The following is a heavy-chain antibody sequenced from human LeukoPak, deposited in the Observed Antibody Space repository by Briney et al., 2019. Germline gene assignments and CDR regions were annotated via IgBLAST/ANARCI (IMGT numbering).Heavy chain of an antibody. CDR1: GYTFTSYA. V-gene: IGHV7-4-1*02. D-gene: IGHD3-3*01. Sequence: GASVKVSCKASGYTFTSYAMNWVRQAPGQGLEWMGWINTNTGNPTYAQGFTGRFVFSLDTSVSTAYLQISSLKAEDTAVYYCARGGDRGKYYDFWSGYYEWIDYWGQGTLVTVSS. CDR3: ARGGDRGKYYDFWSGYYEWIDY. J-gene: IGHJ4*02. CDR2: INTNTGNP.